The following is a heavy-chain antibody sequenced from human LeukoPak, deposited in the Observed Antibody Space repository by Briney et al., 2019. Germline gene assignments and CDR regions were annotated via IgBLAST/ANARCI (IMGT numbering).Heavy chain of an antibody. J-gene: IGHJ5*02. V-gene: IGHV1-2*02. Sequence: ASVKVSCKASGYTFTGYYMHWVRQAPGQGLEWMGWINPNSGGTNYAQKFQGRVTMTRDTSISTAYMELNRLRSDDTAVYYCARDCWGAYYYGSGSTRPVRGFDPWGQGTLVTVSS. CDR3: ARDCWGAYYYGSGSTRPVRGFDP. D-gene: IGHD3-10*01. CDR2: INPNSGGT. CDR1: GYTFTGYY.